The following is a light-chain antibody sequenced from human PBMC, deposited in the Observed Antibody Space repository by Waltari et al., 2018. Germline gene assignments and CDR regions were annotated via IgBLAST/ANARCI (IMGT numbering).Light chain of an antibody. CDR3: QQYSSFWT. CDR1: QSIRSW. CDR2: KAS. V-gene: IGKV1-5*03. Sequence: DIQMPQSPYTLPASVGDRVTVTCRASQSIRSWLAWFQQKPGKAPKHLRKKASRLESGVPSRVSGSGSGTEFTLTISSLQPDDFATYYCQQYSSFWTFGQGTKVEIK. J-gene: IGKJ1*01.